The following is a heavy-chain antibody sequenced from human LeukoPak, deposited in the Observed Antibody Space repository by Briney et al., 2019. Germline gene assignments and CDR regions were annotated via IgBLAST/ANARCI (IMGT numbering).Heavy chain of an antibody. V-gene: IGHV3-30*02. D-gene: IGHD3-22*01. CDR2: IRYDGSTK. CDR3: AKGENRHSSGFYDS. J-gene: IGHJ4*02. CDR1: GFTFSSYG. Sequence: SGGSLRLSCVASGFTFSSYGMHWVRQAPGKGLEWVTFIRYDGSTKDYADSVKGRFTISRDNSKNTLYLQMNSLRPEDTALYYCAKGENRHSSGFYDSWGQGTLVTVSS.